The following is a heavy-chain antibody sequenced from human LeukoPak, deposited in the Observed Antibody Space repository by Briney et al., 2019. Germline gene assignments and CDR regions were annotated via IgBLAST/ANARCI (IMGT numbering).Heavy chain of an antibody. J-gene: IGHJ4*02. V-gene: IGHV4-38-2*01. D-gene: IGHD1-1*01. CDR3: REAERRIVN. CDR2: IHVSGTT. Sequence: SKTLSLTCVVSGFSISSGYYWGWIRQPPGKGLEWIASIHVSGTTFYNSSLNSRVAISIDTSKNQFSLKLSSVTAADTVVYCTREAERRIVNWGRGTLVTVSS. CDR1: GFSISSGYY.